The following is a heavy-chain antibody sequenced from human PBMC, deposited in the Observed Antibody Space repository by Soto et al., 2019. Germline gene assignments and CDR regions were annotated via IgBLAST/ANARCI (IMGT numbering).Heavy chain of an antibody. Sequence: SETLSLTWASYGGALRGSYWSLVRQPPGTGLEWIGEIHHSGSTYYNPSLKSRVTLSVDTSKNQFSLKLNSVTAADTAVYYCASPGYCRDGTCSPDYWGQGTLVTVSS. D-gene: IGHD2-15*01. J-gene: IGHJ4*02. CDR1: GGALRGSY. V-gene: IGHV4-34*01. CDR3: ASPGYCRDGTCSPDY. CDR2: IHHSGST.